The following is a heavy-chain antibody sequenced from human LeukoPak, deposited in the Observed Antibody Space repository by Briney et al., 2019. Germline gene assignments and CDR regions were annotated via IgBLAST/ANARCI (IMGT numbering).Heavy chain of an antibody. CDR1: GYTFTGYY. D-gene: IGHD3-16*01. CDR2: INPNSGGT. Sequence: ASVKVSCKASGYTFTGYYMHWVRQAPGQGLEWMGWINPNSGGTNYAQKFQGRVTMTRDTSISTAYMELSRLRSDDTAVYYCARRRTVGGRDFDYWGQGTLVTVSS. J-gene: IGHJ4*02. CDR3: ARRRTVGGRDFDY. V-gene: IGHV1-2*02.